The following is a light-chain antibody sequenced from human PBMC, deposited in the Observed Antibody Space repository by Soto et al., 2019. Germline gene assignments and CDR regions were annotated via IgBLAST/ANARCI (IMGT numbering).Light chain of an antibody. Sequence: EIVLTQYPGTLSLSPGERATLSCRASQNIGSNLAWYQQKPGQAPRLLIYDASNRATGIPDRFSGSGSGTDFTLTISRLEPEDFAVYYCQQYGSSGTFGQGTKVDIK. CDR3: QQYGSSGT. J-gene: IGKJ1*01. V-gene: IGKV3-20*01. CDR1: QNIGSN. CDR2: DAS.